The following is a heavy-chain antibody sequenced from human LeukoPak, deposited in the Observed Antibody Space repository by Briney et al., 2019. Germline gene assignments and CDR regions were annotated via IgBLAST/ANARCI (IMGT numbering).Heavy chain of an antibody. CDR3: AKDFRHSSTADSGSDLPLDY. CDR2: MNPNSGNT. V-gene: IGHV1-8*01. CDR1: GYTFTSYD. J-gene: IGHJ4*02. D-gene: IGHD1-26*01. Sequence: GASVKVSCKASGYTFTSYDINWVRQATGQGLEWMGWMNPNSGNTGYAQKFQGRVTMTRNTSISTAYMELSSLRSEDTAVYYCAKDFRHSSTADSGSDLPLDYWGQGTLVSVSS.